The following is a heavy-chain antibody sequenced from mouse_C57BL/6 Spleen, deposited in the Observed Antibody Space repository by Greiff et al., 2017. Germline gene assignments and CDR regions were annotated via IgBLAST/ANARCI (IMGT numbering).Heavy chain of an antibody. Sequence: VQLKESGPVLVKPGASVKMSCKASGYTFTDYYMNWVKQSHGKSLEWIGVINPYNGGTSYNQKFKGKATLTVDKSSSTAYMELNSLTSEDSAVYYCARDFYFDYWGQGTTLTVSS. CDR3: ARDFYFDY. V-gene: IGHV1-19*01. CDR1: GYTFTDYY. CDR2: INPYNGGT. J-gene: IGHJ2*01.